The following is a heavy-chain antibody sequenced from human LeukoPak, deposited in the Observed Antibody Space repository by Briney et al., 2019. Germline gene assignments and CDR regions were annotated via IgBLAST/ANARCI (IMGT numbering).Heavy chain of an antibody. CDR3: GLGQYGPVMDV. Sequence: PGGSLRLSCAASGFTVSSNYKSWVRQAPGKGLVWVSVIYSGGSTYYADSVKGRFTISRDNSKNTLYLQMNSLRAEDTAVYYCGLGQYGPVMDVWGKGTTVTVSS. CDR1: GFTVSSNY. CDR2: IYSGGST. J-gene: IGHJ6*03. V-gene: IGHV3-66*02. D-gene: IGHD3-10*01.